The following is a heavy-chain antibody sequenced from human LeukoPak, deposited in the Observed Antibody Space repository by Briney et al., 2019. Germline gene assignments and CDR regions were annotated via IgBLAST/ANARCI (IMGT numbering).Heavy chain of an antibody. CDR2: TSVYNGDT. J-gene: IGHJ6*02. V-gene: IGHV1-18*04. Sequence: GASVKVSCKASGYTLTSYYMHWVRQAPGQGLECVGWTSVYNGDTNYAQKLQGRVTMTTDTSTSTAYMELRSLRSDDTAVYYCARCSGGSCLYYYGMDVWGQGTTVTVSS. CDR1: GYTLTSYY. D-gene: IGHD2-15*01. CDR3: ARCSGGSCLYYYGMDV.